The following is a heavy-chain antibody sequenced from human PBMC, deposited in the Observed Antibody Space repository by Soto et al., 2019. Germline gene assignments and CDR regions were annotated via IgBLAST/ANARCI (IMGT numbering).Heavy chain of an antibody. CDR1: GFTFSSYG. CDR2: ISYDGSNK. Sequence: PGGSLRLSCAASGFTFSSYGMHWVRQAPGKGLEWVAVISYDGSNKYYADSVKGRFTISRDNSKNTLYLQMNSLRAEDTAVYYCAKDLGSYGDEYNWFDPWGQGTLVTVSS. V-gene: IGHV3-30*18. CDR3: AKDLGSYGDEYNWFDP. D-gene: IGHD5-18*01. J-gene: IGHJ5*02.